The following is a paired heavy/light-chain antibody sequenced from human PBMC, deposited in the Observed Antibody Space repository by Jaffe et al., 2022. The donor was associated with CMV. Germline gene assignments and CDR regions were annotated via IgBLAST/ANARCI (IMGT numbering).Light chain of an antibody. CDR3: QQFNSSPWT. Sequence: DIQMTQSPSTLSASVGDRVTITCRASQSISSWLAWYQQKPGKAPKLLIYKASSLVIGVPSRFSGDGSGTEFTLTISSLQPDDFATYYCQQFNSSPWTFGQGTKVEIK. J-gene: IGKJ1*01. V-gene: IGKV1-5*03. CDR1: QSISSW. CDR2: KAS.
Heavy chain of an antibody. CDR1: GDSVSSHSAA. J-gene: IGHJ4*02. CDR2: TYYRSKWFN. V-gene: IGHV6-1*01. CDR3: TRVPFTDYNSPFDY. Sequence: QVQLQQSGPGLVKPSQTLSLTCAISGDSVSSHSAAWNWIRQSPSRGLEWLGRTYYRSKWFNDYAVSVKSRITINPDTSKNQFSLQLSSVTPEDTAVYYCTRVPFTDYNSPFDYWGQGTLVTVSS. D-gene: IGHD4-4*01.